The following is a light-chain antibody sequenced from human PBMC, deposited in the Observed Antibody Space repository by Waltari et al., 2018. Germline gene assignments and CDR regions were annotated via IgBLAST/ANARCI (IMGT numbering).Light chain of an antibody. Sequence: DIVMTQSPDSLAVSLGERATINCKSSQRVLSSSNHKHYLAWFQQKPGQPPKLLFYWAATRESGVPDRFSGSGSGTDFTLTISSLQAEDVTVYYCQQYYSSPYTFGRGTKLEIK. CDR1: QRVLSSSNHKHY. J-gene: IGKJ2*01. CDR3: QQYYSSPYT. CDR2: WAA. V-gene: IGKV4-1*01.